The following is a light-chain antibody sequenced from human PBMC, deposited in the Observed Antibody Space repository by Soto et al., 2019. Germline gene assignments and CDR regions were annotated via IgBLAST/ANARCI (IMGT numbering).Light chain of an antibody. Sequence: SALTQPASVSGSPGQSITISCTGTSSDVGGYNYVSWYQQHPGKAPKLMIYEVSNRPSGVSNRFSGSKSGNTASLTISGLQAEDEADYYCSSYTSSSTLWVFGGGTQLTVL. CDR2: EVS. J-gene: IGLJ3*02. CDR3: SSYTSSSTLWV. CDR1: SSDVGGYNY. V-gene: IGLV2-14*01.